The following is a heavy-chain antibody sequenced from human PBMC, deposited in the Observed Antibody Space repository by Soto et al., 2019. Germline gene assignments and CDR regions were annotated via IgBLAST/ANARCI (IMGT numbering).Heavy chain of an antibody. CDR1: GFTFTGNW. J-gene: IGHJ5*02. V-gene: IGHV3-74*01. CDR2: INRDGTAT. CDR3: ATVGTGSYNWFDP. D-gene: IGHD1-26*01. Sequence: EVQLVESGGGLVQPGGSLRLSCAASGFTFTGNWMHWVRQGPGKGLVWDARINRDGTATTYADCVTGRFTISRDNSKNTLYLQMNSLGAEDAAVYYCATVGTGSYNWFDPWGQGTMVTVSS.